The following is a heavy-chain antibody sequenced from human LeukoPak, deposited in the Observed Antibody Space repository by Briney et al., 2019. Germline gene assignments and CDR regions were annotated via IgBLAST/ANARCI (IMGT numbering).Heavy chain of an antibody. V-gene: IGHV1-18*01. CDR1: GYTFTSYV. Sequence: VASAKVSCKASGYTFTSYVISWVRQAPGQGLEWMGWISTYNGNTNYAQKLQGRVTMTTDTSTSTAYMELRSLRSDDTAVYYCRVGATLFDYWGQGTLVTVSS. CDR2: ISTYNGNT. J-gene: IGHJ4*02. CDR3: RVGATLFDY. D-gene: IGHD1-26*01.